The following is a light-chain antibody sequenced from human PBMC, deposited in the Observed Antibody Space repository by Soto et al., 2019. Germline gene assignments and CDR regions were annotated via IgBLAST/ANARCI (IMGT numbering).Light chain of an antibody. Sequence: EIVLTQSPGTLSLSPGERATLSCRASQSVSNNYLAWYQQKPGQAPRLLIYGASNRATGIPDRFSGSGSGTEFTPTISSLQPDDFATYYCQQYNSYSPRTFGQGTKVDI. V-gene: IGKV3-20*01. CDR1: QSVSNNY. CDR2: GAS. J-gene: IGKJ1*01. CDR3: QQYNSYSPRT.